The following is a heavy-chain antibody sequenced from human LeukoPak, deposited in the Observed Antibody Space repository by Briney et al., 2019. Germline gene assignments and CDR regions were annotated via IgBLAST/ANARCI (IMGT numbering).Heavy chain of an antibody. CDR3: ARLEWSIKGAFDI. Sequence: SETLSLTCTVSGYSISSGYYWGWIRQPPGKGLEWIGSIYHSGSTYYNPSLKSRVTISVDTSKNQFSLKLSSVTAADTAVYYCARLEWSIKGAFDIWGQGTMVTVSS. J-gene: IGHJ3*02. CDR1: GYSISSGYY. D-gene: IGHD3-3*01. V-gene: IGHV4-38-2*02. CDR2: IYHSGST.